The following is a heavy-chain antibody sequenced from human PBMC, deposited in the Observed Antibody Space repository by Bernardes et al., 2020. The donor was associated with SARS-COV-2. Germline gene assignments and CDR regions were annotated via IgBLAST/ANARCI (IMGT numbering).Heavy chain of an antibody. D-gene: IGHD2-8*02. CDR1: GGTFSSINL. CDR3: ARESWEYGTGGYSH. V-gene: IGHV4-4*02. J-gene: IGHJ4*02. Sequence: SETLSLTCAVSGGTFSSINLWRWVRQPPGKGLEWIGETSQSGTTNYHPALRGRVTILVDKSKNQISLRLSSVPAADTAVYYFARESWEYGTGGYSHLGQGTLVTVSS. CDR2: TSQSGTT.